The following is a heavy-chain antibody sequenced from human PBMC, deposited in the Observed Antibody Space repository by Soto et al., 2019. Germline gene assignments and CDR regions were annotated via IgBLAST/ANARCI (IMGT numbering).Heavy chain of an antibody. Sequence: SVKVSCKASGGTFSSYAISWVRQAPGQGLEWMGGIIPIFGTANYAQKFQGRVTITADKSTSTAYMELSSLRSEDTAVYYCAIDPRLYYYAPRPYYYCGMDVWGQGTTVTVSS. V-gene: IGHV1-69*06. CDR1: GGTFSSYA. D-gene: IGHD3-10*01. CDR2: IIPIFGTA. J-gene: IGHJ6*02. CDR3: AIDPRLYYYAPRPYYYCGMDV.